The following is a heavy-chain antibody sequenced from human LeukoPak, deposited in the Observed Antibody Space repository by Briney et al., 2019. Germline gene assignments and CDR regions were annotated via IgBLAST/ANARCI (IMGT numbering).Heavy chain of an antibody. CDR2: IYPGDSDT. V-gene: IGHV5-51*01. CDR1: GYSFTSYW. J-gene: IGHJ3*02. Sequence: GESLKISCKGSGYSFTSYWIGWVRQMPGKGLEWMGIIYPGDSDTIYSPSFQGQVTISADKSISTAYLQWSSLKASDTAMYYCARPGSSGSYSTDAFDIWGQGTMVTVCS. CDR3: ARPGSSGSYSTDAFDI. D-gene: IGHD1-26*01.